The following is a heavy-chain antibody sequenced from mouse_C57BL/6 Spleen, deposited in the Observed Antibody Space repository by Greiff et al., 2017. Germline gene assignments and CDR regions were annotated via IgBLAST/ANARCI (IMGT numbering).Heavy chain of an antibody. J-gene: IGHJ2*01. D-gene: IGHD2-4*01. CDR1: GYTFTSYW. CDR2: IYPGSGST. CDR3: ARSYDDDGEGDY. V-gene: IGHV1-55*01. Sequence: QVQLQQPGAELVKPGASVKMSCKASGYTFTSYWITWVKQRPGQGLEWIGDIYPGSGSTNYNEKFKSKATLTVDTSSSTAYMQLSSLTSEDSAVYYCARSYDDDGEGDYWGQGTTLTVS.